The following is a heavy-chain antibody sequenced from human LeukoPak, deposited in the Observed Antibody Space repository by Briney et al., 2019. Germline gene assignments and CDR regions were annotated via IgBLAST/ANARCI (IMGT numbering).Heavy chain of an antibody. CDR1: GGSISSSYYY. J-gene: IGHJ4*02. CDR2: VYYSGST. Sequence: TASETLSLTCTVSGGSISSSYYYWGWIRQPPGKGLEWIGSVYYSGSTYYNPSLKSRVTISVDTSKNQFSLKLSSVTAADTAVYYCARQAPGYSYGYVYWGQGTLVTVSS. CDR3: ARQAPGYSYGYVY. V-gene: IGHV4-39*01. D-gene: IGHD5-18*01.